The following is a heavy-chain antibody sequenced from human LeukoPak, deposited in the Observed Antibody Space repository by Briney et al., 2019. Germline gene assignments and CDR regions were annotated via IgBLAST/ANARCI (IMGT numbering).Heavy chain of an antibody. CDR1: GDSASPYF. CDR3: ARVTVGLYFDY. V-gene: IGHV4-59*02. D-gene: IGHD2-21*02. J-gene: IGHJ4*02. Sequence: SETLSLTCSVSGDSASPYFWSWIRQPPGKGLEWIGYIYYSGTTNYNPSLESRVTISIDTSKDQFSLKVNSVTAADTAVYYCARVTVGLYFDYWGQGNLVTVSS. CDR2: IYYSGTT.